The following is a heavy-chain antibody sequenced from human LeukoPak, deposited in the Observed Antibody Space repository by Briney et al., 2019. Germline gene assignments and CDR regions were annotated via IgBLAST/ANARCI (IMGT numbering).Heavy chain of an antibody. Sequence: GGSLRLSCAASGFIFTDYGMHWVRQAPGKGLEWVANIKQDGSEKYYVDSVKGRFTISRDNAKNSLYLQMNSLRAEDTAVYCCARYIYSSGWCFDYWGQGTLVTVSS. CDR1: GFIFTDYG. D-gene: IGHD6-19*01. CDR3: ARYIYSSGWCFDY. J-gene: IGHJ4*02. V-gene: IGHV3-7*01. CDR2: IKQDGSEK.